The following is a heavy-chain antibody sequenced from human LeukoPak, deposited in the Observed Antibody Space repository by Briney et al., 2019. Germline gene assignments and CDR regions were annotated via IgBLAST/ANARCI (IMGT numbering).Heavy chain of an antibody. J-gene: IGHJ3*02. Sequence: SVKVSCKASGGTFSSYAISWVRQAPGQGLEWMGGIIPIFGTANYAQKFQGRVTITADESTSTAYMEPSSLRSEDTAVYYCAREGRNGDAFDIWGQGTMVTVSS. D-gene: IGHD1-14*01. CDR3: AREGRNGDAFDI. CDR2: IIPIFGTA. CDR1: GGTFSSYA. V-gene: IGHV1-69*13.